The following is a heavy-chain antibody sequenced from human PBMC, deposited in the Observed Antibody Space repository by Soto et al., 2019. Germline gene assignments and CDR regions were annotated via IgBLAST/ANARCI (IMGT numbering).Heavy chain of an antibody. V-gene: IGHV4-59*01. CDR3: ARQQWLVLNAFDI. CDR1: GGSISSYY. CDR2: IYYSGST. J-gene: IGHJ3*02. D-gene: IGHD6-19*01. Sequence: QVQLQESGPGLVKPSETLSLTCTGSGGSISSYYCSWIRKPPGKGLEWIGYIYYSGSTNYNPSLKSRVTISVDTSKNQFSLKLSSVTAADTAVYYCARQQWLVLNAFDIWGQGTMVTVSS.